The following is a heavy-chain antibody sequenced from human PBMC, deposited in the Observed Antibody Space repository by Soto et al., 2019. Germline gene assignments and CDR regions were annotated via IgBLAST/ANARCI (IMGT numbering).Heavy chain of an antibody. D-gene: IGHD1-26*01. CDR2: IYSGGST. CDR3: ARLHRNNFYYYGMDV. J-gene: IGHJ6*02. V-gene: IGHV3-53*01. CDR1: GFTVSSNY. Sequence: GGSLRLSCAASGFTVSSNYMSWVRQAPGKGLEWVSVIYSGGSTYYADSVKGRFTISRDNSKNTLYLQMNSLRAEDPAVYYCARLHRNNFYYYGMDVWGQWTSVTVSS.